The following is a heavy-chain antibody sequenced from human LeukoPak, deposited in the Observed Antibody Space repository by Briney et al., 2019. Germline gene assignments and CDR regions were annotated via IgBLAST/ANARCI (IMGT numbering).Heavy chain of an antibody. J-gene: IGHJ6*02. Sequence: PGGSLRLSCAASGFTFSTYAINWVRQAPGKGLEWVSAVSSSGGSTYYADSVKGRFTISRDNSKNTLYLQMNSLRAEDTAVYYCAKSPAYTGSHHGLDVWGQGTTVTVSS. V-gene: IGHV3-23*01. D-gene: IGHD1-26*01. CDR2: VSSSGGST. CDR1: GFTFSTYA. CDR3: AKSPAYTGSHHGLDV.